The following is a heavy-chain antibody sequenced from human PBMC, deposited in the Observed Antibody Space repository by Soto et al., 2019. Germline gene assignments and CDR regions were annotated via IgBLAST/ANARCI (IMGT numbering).Heavy chain of an antibody. CDR1: GFTFSSYE. Sequence: EVQLVESGGGLVQPGGSLRLSCAASGFTFSSYEMNWVRQAPGKGLEWGSYISSSGSTIYYADSVKGRFTISRDNDKNSLYLQMNSLRAEDTAVYYCASPPATRTKSIVVVPAARGNYYGMDVWGQGTTVTVSS. D-gene: IGHD2-2*01. CDR2: ISSSGSTI. J-gene: IGHJ6*02. V-gene: IGHV3-48*03. CDR3: ASPPATRTKSIVVVPAARGNYYGMDV.